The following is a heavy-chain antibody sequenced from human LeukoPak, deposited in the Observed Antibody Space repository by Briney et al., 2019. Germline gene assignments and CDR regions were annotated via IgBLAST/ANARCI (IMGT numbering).Heavy chain of an antibody. CDR1: GYSISSSYY. CDR2: IYYSGST. Sequence: SETLSLTCTVSGYSISSSYYWGWIRQPPGKGLEWIGSIYYSGSTYYNPSLKSRVTISVDTSKNQFSLKLSSVTAADTAVYYCARDFDRYYYMDVWGKGTTVTVSS. V-gene: IGHV4-38-2*02. CDR3: ARDFDRYYYMDV. J-gene: IGHJ6*03. D-gene: IGHD3-9*01.